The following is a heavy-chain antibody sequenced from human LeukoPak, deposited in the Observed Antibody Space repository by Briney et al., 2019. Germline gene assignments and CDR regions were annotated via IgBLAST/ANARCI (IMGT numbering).Heavy chain of an antibody. CDR1: GYTFTSYD. J-gene: IGHJ6*03. CDR2: MNPNSGNT. D-gene: IGHD1-26*01. CDR3: ARAPEWGKANYYYYMDV. V-gene: IGHV1-8*01. Sequence: ASVKVSCKASGYTFTSYDTNWVRQATGQGLEWMGWMNPNSGNTGYAQKFQGRVTMTRNTSISTAYMGLSSLRSEDTAVYYCARAPEWGKANYYYYMDVWVKGTTVTVSS.